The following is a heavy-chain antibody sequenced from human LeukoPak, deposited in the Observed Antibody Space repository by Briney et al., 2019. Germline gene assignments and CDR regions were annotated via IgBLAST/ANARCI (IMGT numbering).Heavy chain of an antibody. J-gene: IGHJ4*02. CDR1: GFTFSSYA. V-gene: IGHV3-23*01. CDR3: ARVVTMIVVVRYFDY. Sequence: GGSLRLSCAASGFTFSSYAMSWVRQAPGKGLEWVSAISGSGGSTYYADSVKGRFTISRDNSKNTLYLQMNSLRAEDTAVYYCARVVTMIVVVRYFDYWGQGTLVTVSS. CDR2: ISGSGGST. D-gene: IGHD3-22*01.